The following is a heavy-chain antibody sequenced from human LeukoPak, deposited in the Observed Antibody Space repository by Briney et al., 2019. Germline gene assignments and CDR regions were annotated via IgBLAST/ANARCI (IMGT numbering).Heavy chain of an antibody. CDR2: IRYDGSNK. CDR3: AKDFSRKYRGFDY. J-gene: IGHJ4*02. CDR1: GFTFSSYG. D-gene: IGHD2-2*01. Sequence: GGSLRLSCAACGFTFSSYGMHWVRQAPGKGLEWVAFIRYDGSNKYYADSVKGRFTISRDNSKNTLYLQMNSLRAEDTAVYYCAKDFSRKYRGFDYWGQGTLVTVSS. V-gene: IGHV3-30*02.